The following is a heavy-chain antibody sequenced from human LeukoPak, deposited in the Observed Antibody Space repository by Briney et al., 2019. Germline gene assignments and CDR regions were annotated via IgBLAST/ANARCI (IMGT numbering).Heavy chain of an antibody. Sequence: SVKVSCKASGGTFSSYAISWVRQAPGQGLEWMGRIIPILGIANYAQKFQGRVTITADKSTSTAYMELSSLRSEDTAVYYCARTYYDILTGYSQTGWFDPWGQGALVTVSS. CDR2: IIPILGIA. J-gene: IGHJ5*02. D-gene: IGHD3-9*01. CDR3: ARTYYDILTGYSQTGWFDP. V-gene: IGHV1-69*04. CDR1: GGTFSSYA.